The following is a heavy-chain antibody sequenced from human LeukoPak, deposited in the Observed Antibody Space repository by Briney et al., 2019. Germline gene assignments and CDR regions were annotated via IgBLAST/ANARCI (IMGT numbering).Heavy chain of an antibody. D-gene: IGHD1-26*01. CDR2: ISSSSSYI. J-gene: IGHJ4*02. V-gene: IGHV3-21*01. CDR1: GFTFSSYS. Sequence: PGGSLRLSCAASGFTFSSYSMNWVRRAPGKGLECVSSISSSSSYIYYADSVKGRFTISRDNAKNSLYLQMNSLRAEDTAVYYCARDVGSGSPLDYWGQGTLVTVSS. CDR3: ARDVGSGSPLDY.